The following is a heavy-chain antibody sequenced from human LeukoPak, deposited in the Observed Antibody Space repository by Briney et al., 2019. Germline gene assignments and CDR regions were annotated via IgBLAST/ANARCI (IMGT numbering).Heavy chain of an antibody. Sequence: ASVKVSCKTSEYTFTNYYLHWVRQAPGQGLEWMGAINPSDGTKNYAQKFQGRVTMTRDTSTTTVYMELSSLRSDDTAMYYCARETKHSGSGDFDIWGQGTILTVSS. J-gene: IGHJ3*02. V-gene: IGHV1-46*01. CDR2: INPSDGTK. CDR3: ARETKHSGSGDFDI. CDR1: EYTFTNYY. D-gene: IGHD3-10*01.